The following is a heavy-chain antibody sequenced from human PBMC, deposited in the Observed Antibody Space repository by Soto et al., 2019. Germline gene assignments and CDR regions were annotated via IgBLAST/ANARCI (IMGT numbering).Heavy chain of an antibody. CDR3: PGQVTGAYLGANCSDP. V-gene: IGHV4-39*01. D-gene: IGHD4-17*01. J-gene: IGHJ5*02. Sequence: SETLSLTCSVLGDSISDTRYYWGWIRQSPEKGLEWIGSISHDGHAYYNPSLKSRVTLFADTSRNQFSLKMKSVTVADTALYFGPGQVTGAYLGANCSDPWGQGPLVTVSS. CDR2: ISHDGHA. CDR1: GDSISDTRYY.